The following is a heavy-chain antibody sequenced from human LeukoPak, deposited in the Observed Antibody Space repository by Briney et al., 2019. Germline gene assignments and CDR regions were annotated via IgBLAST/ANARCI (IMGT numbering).Heavy chain of an antibody. CDR1: GFTFSSYA. Sequence: PGGSLRLSCAASGFTFSSYAMSWVRQAPGKGLEWVSAISGSGGSTYYADSVKGRFTISRDNSKNTLYLQMNSLRAEDTAVYYCAGNIQGRVAVADRGAFDIWGQGTMVTVSS. CDR3: AGNIQGRVAVADRGAFDI. CDR2: ISGSGGST. D-gene: IGHD6-19*01. J-gene: IGHJ3*02. V-gene: IGHV3-23*01.